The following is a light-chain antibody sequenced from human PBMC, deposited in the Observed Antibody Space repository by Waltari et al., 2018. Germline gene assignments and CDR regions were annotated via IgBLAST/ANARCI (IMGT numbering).Light chain of an antibody. CDR3: QTYDISLRGWV. CDR1: SSNIGADYY. Sequence: QSMLTPPPSLSGAPGQRVTISCTGSSSNIGADYYAHWYQQPPGTAPKLLIYGDSTRPSGVPDRFSGSKSGTSASLAITGLQAEDEADYYCQTYDISLRGWVFGGGTELTVL. CDR2: GDS. V-gene: IGLV1-40*01. J-gene: IGLJ3*02.